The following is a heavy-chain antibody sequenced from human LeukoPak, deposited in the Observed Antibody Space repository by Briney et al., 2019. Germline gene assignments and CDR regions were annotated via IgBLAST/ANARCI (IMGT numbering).Heavy chain of an antibody. CDR3: ARDPGNSIAVAGFDY. D-gene: IGHD6-19*01. V-gene: IGHV4-59*01. Sequence: SETPSLTCTVSGGSISSYYWSWIRQPPGKGLEWIGYIYYSGSTNYNPSLKSRVTISVDTSKNQFSLKLSSVTAADTAVYYCARDPGNSIAVAGFDYWGQGTLATVSS. CDR2: IYYSGST. CDR1: GGSISSYY. J-gene: IGHJ4*02.